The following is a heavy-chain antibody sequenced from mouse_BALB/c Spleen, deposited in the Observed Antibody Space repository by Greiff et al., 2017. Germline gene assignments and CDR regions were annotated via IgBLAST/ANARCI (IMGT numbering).Heavy chain of an antibody. V-gene: IGHV1-7*01. CDR1: GYTFTSYW. D-gene: IGHD2-4*01. CDR2: INPSTGYT. CDR3: ARSRGYDYPFAY. J-gene: IGHJ3*01. Sequence: QVHVKQSGAELAKPGASVKMSCKASGYTFTSYWMHWVKQRPGQGLEWIGYINPSTGYTEYNQKFKDKATLTADKSSSTAYMQLSSLTSEDSAVYYCARSRGYDYPFAYWGQGTLVTVSA.